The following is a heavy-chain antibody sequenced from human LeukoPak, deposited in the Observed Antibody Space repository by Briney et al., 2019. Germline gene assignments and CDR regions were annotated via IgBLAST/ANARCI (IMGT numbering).Heavy chain of an antibody. J-gene: IGHJ4*02. V-gene: IGHV3-7*01. CDR3: ARDSALDWSSVGIDY. D-gene: IGHD3-9*01. CDR2: INQDGSDK. Sequence: GGSLRLSCAASGLTFSIHWMNWVRQAPGKGLECVANINQDGSDKYYVDSVKGRFTISRDNTKNSLYLQMNSLRAEDTAVYYCARDSALDWSSVGIDYWGQGILVTVSS. CDR1: GLTFSIHW.